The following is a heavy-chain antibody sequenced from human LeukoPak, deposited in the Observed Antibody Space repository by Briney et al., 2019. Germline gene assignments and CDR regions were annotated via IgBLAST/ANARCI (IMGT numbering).Heavy chain of an antibody. CDR3: ARGVQLLYYFDY. Sequence: PSETLSLTCTVSGGSISSYYWSWIRQPPGKGLEWIGYIYYSGSTNYNPSLKSRVTISVDTSKNQFSLKLSSVTAADTAVYYCARGVQLLYYFDYWGQGTLVTVSS. V-gene: IGHV4-59*01. J-gene: IGHJ4*02. D-gene: IGHD5-18*01. CDR2: IYYSGST. CDR1: GGSISSYY.